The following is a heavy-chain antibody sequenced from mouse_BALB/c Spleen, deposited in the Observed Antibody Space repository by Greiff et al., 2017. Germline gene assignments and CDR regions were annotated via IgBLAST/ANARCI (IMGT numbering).Heavy chain of an antibody. D-gene: IGHD3-3*01. CDR2: INPSTGYT. CDR3: ARSRYFDY. J-gene: IGHJ2*01. Sequence: QVQLQQSGPELVKPGASVKISCKASGYAFSSSWMNWVKQRPGQGLEWIGYINPSTGYTEYNQKFKDKATLTADKSSSTAYMQLSSLTSEDSAVYYCARSRYFDYWGQGTTLTVSS. V-gene: IGHV1S26*01. CDR1: GYAFSSSW.